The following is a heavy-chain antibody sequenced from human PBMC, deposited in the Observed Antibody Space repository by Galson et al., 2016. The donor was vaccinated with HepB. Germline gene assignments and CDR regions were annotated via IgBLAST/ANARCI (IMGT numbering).Heavy chain of an antibody. J-gene: IGHJ3*02. CDR3: ARERFTSSADAFEI. CDR2: MNPNNGNK. CDR1: GYSFTNYD. V-gene: IGHV1-8*01. D-gene: IGHD6-19*01. Sequence: SVKVSCKASGYSFTNYDINWVRQTTGQGLEWMGWMNPNNGNKGYAQKFQGRVTMTGDTSTSTAYLEVSSLTFEDTATYYCARERFTSSADAFEIWGQGTVITVS.